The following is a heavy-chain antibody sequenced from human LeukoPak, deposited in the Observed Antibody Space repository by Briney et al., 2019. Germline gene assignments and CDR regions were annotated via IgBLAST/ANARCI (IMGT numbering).Heavy chain of an antibody. CDR1: GFTFSSYS. D-gene: IGHD3-10*01. V-gene: IGHV3-21*01. J-gene: IGHJ3*02. Sequence: PGGSLRLSCAASGFTFSSYSMNWVRQAPGKGLGWVSSISSSSSYIYYADSVKGRFTISRDNAKNSLYLQMNSLRAEDTAVYYCARILLNAFDIWGQGTMVTVSS. CDR3: ARILLNAFDI. CDR2: ISSSSSYI.